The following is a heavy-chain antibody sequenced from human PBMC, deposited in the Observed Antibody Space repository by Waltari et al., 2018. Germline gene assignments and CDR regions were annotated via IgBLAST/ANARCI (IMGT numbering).Heavy chain of an antibody. CDR3: ARLGAAAGTESRGVRY. D-gene: IGHD6-13*01. J-gene: IGHJ4*02. CDR1: GYSFTSYW. Sequence: EVQRVRSGAEGKKPGTSLRTSGRGSGYSFTSYWIAWWRKRPGKGLGGMGCIYPGDSDTRYSPSFQGQVTISADKSISTAYLQWSSLKASDTAMYYCARLGAAAGTESRGVRYWGQGTLVTVSS. V-gene: IGHV5-51*03. CDR2: IYPGDSDT.